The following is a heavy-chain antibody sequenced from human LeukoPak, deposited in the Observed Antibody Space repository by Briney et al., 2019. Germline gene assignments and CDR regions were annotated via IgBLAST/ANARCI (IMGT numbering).Heavy chain of an antibody. CDR3: ARPYCSGGSCYPRFDY. V-gene: IGHV3-30-3*01. D-gene: IGHD2-15*01. CDR1: GFTFSIYA. J-gene: IGHJ4*02. Sequence: PGGSLRLSCAASGFTFSIYAMHWVRQAPGKGLEWVAVISYDGSNKYYADSVKGRFTISRDNSKNTLYLQMNSLRAEDTAVYYCARPYCSGGSCYPRFDYWGQGTLVTVSS. CDR2: ISYDGSNK.